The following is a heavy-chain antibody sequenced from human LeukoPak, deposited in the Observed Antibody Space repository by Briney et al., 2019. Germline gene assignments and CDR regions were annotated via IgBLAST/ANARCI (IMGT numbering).Heavy chain of an antibody. CDR3: ARAFVPPAIDY. D-gene: IGHD2-2*01. CDR1: GGSISSYC. J-gene: IGHJ4*02. V-gene: IGHV4-59*01. Sequence: SETLSLTCTVSGGSISSYCWSWIRQPPGKGLEWIGYIYYSGSTNYNPSLKSRVTISVDTSKNQFSLKLSSVTAADTAVYYCARAFVPPAIDYWGQGTLVTVSS. CDR2: IYYSGST.